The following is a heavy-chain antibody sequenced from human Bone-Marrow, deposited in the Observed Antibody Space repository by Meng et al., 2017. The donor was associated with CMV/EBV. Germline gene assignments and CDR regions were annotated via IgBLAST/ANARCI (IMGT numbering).Heavy chain of an antibody. D-gene: IGHD3-3*01. J-gene: IGHJ6*02. CDR1: GFTFSSYS. CDR2: ISSSSSTI. V-gene: IGHV3-48*04. Sequence: GGSLRLSCAASGFTFSSYSMNWVRQAPGKGLEWVSYISSSSSTIYYADSVKGRFTISRDNAKNSLYLQMNSLRAENTAVYYCAKDEHYDFWSGGSAGMDVWGQGTTVTVSS. CDR3: AKDEHYDFWSGGSAGMDV.